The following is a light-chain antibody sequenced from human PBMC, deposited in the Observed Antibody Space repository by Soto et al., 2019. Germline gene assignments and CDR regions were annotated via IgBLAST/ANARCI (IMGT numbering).Light chain of an antibody. CDR2: KAS. CDR3: QQYHIYSGT. Sequence: DIRLNQSPSTLSASVRDRVPXTCRASQTIDSWLAWYQQRPGKPPNLLIYKASTLASGVPSRFSGSGSGTEFTLTINSLQPDDFATYYCQQYHIYSGTFGQGTKVDIK. V-gene: IGKV1-5*03. J-gene: IGKJ1*01. CDR1: QTIDSW.